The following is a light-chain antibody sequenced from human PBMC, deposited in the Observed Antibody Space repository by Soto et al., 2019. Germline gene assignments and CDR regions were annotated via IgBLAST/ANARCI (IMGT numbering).Light chain of an antibody. V-gene: IGLV1-51*02. CDR1: SSNIVSNY. J-gene: IGLJ2*01. CDR2: ENY. CDR3: GAWDGSLTGGV. Sequence: QSVLTQPPSVSAAPGQKVTISCSGSSSNIVSNYVSWYQQLPGTAPKLLIYENYERPSGIPDRFSGSKSGTSATLGITGLQTGDEADYYCGAWDGSLTGGVFGGGTKLTVL.